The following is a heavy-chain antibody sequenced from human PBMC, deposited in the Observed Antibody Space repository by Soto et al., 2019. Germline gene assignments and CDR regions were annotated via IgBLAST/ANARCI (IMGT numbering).Heavy chain of an antibody. CDR1: EYTFSSYT. CDR3: ARELQGLYYFDY. V-gene: IGHV1-3*01. Sequence: ASVKVSCKASEYTFSSYTLHWVRQAPGQRLEWMGWINAGNGDSKYSQKFQGRVSISRDTPASTASMELSSLTSEDTAVYYCARELQGLYYFDYWGQGTLVTVSS. CDR2: INAGNGDS. D-gene: IGHD4-4*01. J-gene: IGHJ4*02.